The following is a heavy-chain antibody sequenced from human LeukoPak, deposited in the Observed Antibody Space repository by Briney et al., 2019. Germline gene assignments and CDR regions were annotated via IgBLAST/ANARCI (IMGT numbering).Heavy chain of an antibody. Sequence: SETLSLTCTVSGGSISRGGYYWTWIRQHPGKGLEWIGYIYYSGSTNYNPSLKSRVTISVDTSKTQFSLKLSSVTAAETAVYYCAREVGIRDYYYGMDVWGQGTTVTVSS. CDR2: IYYSGST. CDR1: GGSISRGGYY. V-gene: IGHV4-61*08. CDR3: AREVGIRDYYYGMDV. D-gene: IGHD1-1*01. J-gene: IGHJ6*01.